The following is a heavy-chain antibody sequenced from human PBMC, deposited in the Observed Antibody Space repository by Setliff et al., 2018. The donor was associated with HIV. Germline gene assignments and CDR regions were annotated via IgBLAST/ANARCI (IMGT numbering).Heavy chain of an antibody. D-gene: IGHD3-16*01. J-gene: IGHJ3*02. Sequence: SETLSLTCTVSGGSISRFYWSWIRQPPGKGLEWIGHIYYIGTTNYNPSLKSRVTISVDTSRNHFSLKLISVTAADTAVYYCAREITYDYVWGSFRQGAFDIWGQGTLVTVSS. CDR1: GGSISRFY. V-gene: IGHV4-59*01. CDR2: IYYIGTT. CDR3: AREITYDYVWGSFRQGAFDI.